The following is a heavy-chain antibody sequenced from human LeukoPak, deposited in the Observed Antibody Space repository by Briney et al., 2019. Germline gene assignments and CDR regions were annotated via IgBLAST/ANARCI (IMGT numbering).Heavy chain of an antibody. V-gene: IGHV3-33*06. J-gene: IGHJ4*02. CDR1: GFTFSHYG. D-gene: IGHD4-11*01. CDR2: IWSDGSNK. CDR3: AKDAQGGFDYSNSLEY. Sequence: PGGSLRLSCAASGFTFSHYGMHWVRQAPGRGLEWVAVIWSDGSNKFYADSVKGRFTISRDNSQNTVDLHMNILRAEDTAVYYCAKDAQGGFDYSNSLEYWGQGTLVTVSS.